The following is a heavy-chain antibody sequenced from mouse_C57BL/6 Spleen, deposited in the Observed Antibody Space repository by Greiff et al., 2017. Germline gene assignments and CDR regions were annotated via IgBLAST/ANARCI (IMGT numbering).Heavy chain of an antibody. CDR1: GFSLTSYG. D-gene: IGHD2-2*01. J-gene: IGHJ3*01. Sequence: QLKESGPGLVAPSQSLSITCTVSGFSLTSYGVHWVRQPPGKGLEWLVVIWSDGSTTYNSALKSRLSISKDNSKSQVFLKMNSRQADDTAMYYCARHDGYDGGFAYWGQGTLVTVSA. CDR2: IWSDGST. V-gene: IGHV2-6-1*01. CDR3: ARHDGYDGGFAY.